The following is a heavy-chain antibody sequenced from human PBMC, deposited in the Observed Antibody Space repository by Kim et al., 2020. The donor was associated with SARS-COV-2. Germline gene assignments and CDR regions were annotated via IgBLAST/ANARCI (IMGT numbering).Heavy chain of an antibody. D-gene: IGHD6-25*01. CDR2: IYYSGST. V-gene: IGHV4-39*01. CDR3: ARHSGGTDYFDY. J-gene: IGHJ4*02. Sequence: SETLSLTCTVSGGSISSSSYYWGWIRQPPGKGLEWIGSIYYSGSTYYNPSLESRVTISVDTSKNQFSLKLSSVTAADTAVYYCARHSGGTDYFDYWGQGTLVTVSS. CDR1: GGSISSSSYY.